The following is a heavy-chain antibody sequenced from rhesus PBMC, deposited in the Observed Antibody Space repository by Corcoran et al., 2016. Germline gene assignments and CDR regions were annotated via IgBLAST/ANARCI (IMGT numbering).Heavy chain of an antibody. CDR3: ARVDSGSYYPDAFDF. CDR2: VSGSRGST. V-gene: IGHV4-165*01. D-gene: IGHD3-16*01. Sequence: QVQLQESGPGLVKPSATLSLTCAFSGGSFSGYSWGWIRQPPGQGLEWIGYVSGSRGSTDYNPSLKSRVTISTDTSKNQVSLKLSSVTAADTAVYYCARVDSGSYYPDAFDFWGQGLRVTVSS. CDR1: GGSFSGYS. J-gene: IGHJ3*01.